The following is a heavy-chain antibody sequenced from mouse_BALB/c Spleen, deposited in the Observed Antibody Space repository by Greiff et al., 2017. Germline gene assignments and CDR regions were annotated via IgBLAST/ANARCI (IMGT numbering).Heavy chain of an antibody. V-gene: IGHV1-69*01. CDR3: ARVYDQAY. CDR2: IDTSDSYT. D-gene: IGHD2-12*01. CDR1: GYTFTDYW. Sequence: QVQLQQPGAELVMPGASVKMSCKASGYTFTDYWMHWVKQRPGQGLEWIGAIDTSDSYTSYNQKFKGKATLTVDESSSTAYMQLSSLTSEDSAVYYCARVYDQAYWGQGTLVTVSA. J-gene: IGHJ3*01.